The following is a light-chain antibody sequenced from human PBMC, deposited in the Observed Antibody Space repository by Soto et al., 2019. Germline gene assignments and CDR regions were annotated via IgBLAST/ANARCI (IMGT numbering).Light chain of an antibody. CDR2: GAS. J-gene: IGKJ4*01. CDR3: QQYNNWPLT. V-gene: IGKV3-15*01. Sequence: EIVMTQSPATLSVSPGERATLSCRASQSVRSNLAWYQQKPGQAPRLLIYGASTRATGIPATFSGSGSETEFTLTISSLQSEDFAVYYCQQYNNWPLTFGGGTKVEIK. CDR1: QSVRSN.